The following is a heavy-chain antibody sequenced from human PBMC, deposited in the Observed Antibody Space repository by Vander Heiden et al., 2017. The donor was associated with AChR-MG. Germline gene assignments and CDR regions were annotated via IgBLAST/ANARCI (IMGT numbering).Heavy chain of an antibody. D-gene: IGHD3-10*01. CDR2: INHSGST. Sequence: QVQLQQWGAGLLKPSETLSLTCAVYGGSFSGYYWSWSRQPPGKGLEWIGEINHSGSTNYNPSLKSRVTISVDTSKNQFSLKLSSVTAADTAVYYCARGRGSGSYYYYYYGMDVWGQGTTVTVSS. CDR3: ARGRGSGSYYYYYYGMDV. CDR1: GGSFSGYY. V-gene: IGHV4-34*01. J-gene: IGHJ6*02.